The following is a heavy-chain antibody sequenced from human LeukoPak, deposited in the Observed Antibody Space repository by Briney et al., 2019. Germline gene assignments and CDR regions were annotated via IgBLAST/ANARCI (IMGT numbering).Heavy chain of an antibody. CDR2: IRNGGSNK. J-gene: IGHJ4*02. V-gene: IGHV3-30*02. Sequence: GGSLRLSCAASGFTFSSYGMHWARQAPGKGLEWVAFIRNGGSNKYYGDSVKGRFTISRDNSKNTLYLQMNSLRAEDTAMYYCAKVFPDYDILTGPGDYWGQGTLVTVSS. D-gene: IGHD3-9*01. CDR3: AKVFPDYDILTGPGDY. CDR1: GFTFSSYG.